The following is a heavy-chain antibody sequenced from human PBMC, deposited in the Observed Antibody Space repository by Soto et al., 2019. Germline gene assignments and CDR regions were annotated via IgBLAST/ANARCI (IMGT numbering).Heavy chain of an antibody. CDR2: IIPILGIA. Sequence: SVKVSCKASGGTFSSYTISWVRQAPGQGLEWMGRIIPILGIANYAQKFQGRVTITADKSTSTAYMELSSLRSEDTAVYYCARVLRYFGSWFDPWGQGTLVTVSS. J-gene: IGHJ5*02. CDR3: ARVLRYFGSWFDP. CDR1: GGTFSSYT. D-gene: IGHD3-9*01. V-gene: IGHV1-69*02.